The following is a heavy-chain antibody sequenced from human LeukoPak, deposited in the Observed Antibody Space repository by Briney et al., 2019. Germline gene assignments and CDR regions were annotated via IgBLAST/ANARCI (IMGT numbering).Heavy chain of an antibody. V-gene: IGHV4-4*07. CDR1: GGSISSYY. CDR3: ARYITGTTTSPRGFDP. CDR2: IYTSGST. Sequence: SETLSLTCTVSGGSISSYYWSWIRQPAGKGLEWIGRIYTSGSTNYNPSLKSRVNMAVDTSKNQFSLKLSSVTAADTAVYYCARYITGTTTSPRGFDPWGQGTLVTVSS. J-gene: IGHJ5*02. D-gene: IGHD1-7*01.